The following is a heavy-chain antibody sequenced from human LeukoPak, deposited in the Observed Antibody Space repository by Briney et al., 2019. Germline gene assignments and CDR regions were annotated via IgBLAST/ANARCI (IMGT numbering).Heavy chain of an antibody. CDR3: AKGNDAYYYEY. Sequence: PGGSLRLSCAASGFTFTNYAMYWVRQAPGRGPEWVSAISPTGGDTFYADSVKGRFTISRDNSKNTVHLQMNSLRADDTAVYYCAKGNDAYYYEYWGQGTLVTVSS. CDR1: GFTFTNYA. J-gene: IGHJ4*02. D-gene: IGHD3-10*01. V-gene: IGHV3-23*01. CDR2: ISPTGGDT.